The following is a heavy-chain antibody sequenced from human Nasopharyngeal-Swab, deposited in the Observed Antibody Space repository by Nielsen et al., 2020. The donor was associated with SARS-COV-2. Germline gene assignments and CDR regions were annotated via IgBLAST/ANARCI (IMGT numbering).Heavy chain of an antibody. CDR3: ARGDVTIFGVVGWFDP. CDR2: IYYSGST. J-gene: IGHJ5*02. D-gene: IGHD3-3*01. CDR1: GGSISSYY. V-gene: IGHV4-59*01. Sequence: SEILSLTCTVSGGSISSYYWSWIRQPPGKGLEWIGYIYYSGSTNYNPSLKSRVTISVDTSKNQFSLKLSSVTAADTAVYYCARGDVTIFGVVGWFDPWGQGTLVTVSS.